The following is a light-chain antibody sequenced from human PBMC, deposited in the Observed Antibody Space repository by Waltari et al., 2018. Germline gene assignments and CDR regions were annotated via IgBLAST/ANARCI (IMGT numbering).Light chain of an antibody. J-gene: IGKJ2*01. V-gene: IGKV3-15*01. CDR3: QQYDKWLRYS. Sequence: IVMTQSPATLSVYPGERATLSCIASQSISTTLAWFQENPGQAPRLLIYGASTRATGVPARFSGSGSGTYFTLVISSLQSEDFAVYYCQQYDKWLRYSFGQGTKLEIK. CDR2: GAS. CDR1: QSISTT.